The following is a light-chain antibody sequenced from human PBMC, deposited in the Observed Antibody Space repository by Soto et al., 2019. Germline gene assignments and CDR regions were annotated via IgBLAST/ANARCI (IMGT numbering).Light chain of an antibody. J-gene: IGLJ3*02. CDR2: GVS. Sequence: QSALTQPASVSGSPGQSITISCTGTSSDVGGYKYVSWYQQHPDKAPKLMIYGVSKRPSGISNRFSGSKSGYTASLTISGLQAEDEADYYCCSYAGSSTWVFGGGTKLTVL. CDR1: SSDVGGYKY. CDR3: CSYAGSSTWV. V-gene: IGLV2-23*02.